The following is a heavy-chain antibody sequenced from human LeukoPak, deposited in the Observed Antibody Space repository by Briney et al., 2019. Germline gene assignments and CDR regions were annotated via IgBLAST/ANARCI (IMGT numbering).Heavy chain of an antibody. D-gene: IGHD3-10*01. CDR2: ISVSGGST. CDR3: AKESPYYGSGSNPYYYYGMDV. J-gene: IGHJ6*02. CDR1: GFTFSSYA. V-gene: IGHV3-23*01. Sequence: GGSLRLSCAASGFTFSSYAMSWVRQAPGKGLEWVSAISVSGGSTYYADSVKGRFTISRDNSRNTLYLQMNSLRAEDTAVYYCAKESPYYGSGSNPYYYYGMDVWGQGTTVTVSS.